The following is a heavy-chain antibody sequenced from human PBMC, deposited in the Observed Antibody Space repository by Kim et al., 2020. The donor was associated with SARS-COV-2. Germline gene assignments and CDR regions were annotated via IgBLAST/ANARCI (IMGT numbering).Heavy chain of an antibody. V-gene: IGHV1-69*13. J-gene: IGHJ2*01. CDR3: ASQYCSSTSCPFDL. Sequence: SVKVSCKASGGTFSSYAISWVRQAPGQGLEWMGGIIPIFGTANYAQKFQGRVTITADESTSTAYMELSSLRSEDTAVYYCASQYCSSTSCPFDLWGRGTLVTVSS. CDR2: IIPIFGTA. CDR1: GGTFSSYA. D-gene: IGHD2-2*01.